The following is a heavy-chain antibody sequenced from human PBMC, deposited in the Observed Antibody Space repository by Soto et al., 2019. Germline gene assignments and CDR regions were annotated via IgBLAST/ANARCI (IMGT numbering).Heavy chain of an antibody. CDR2: ISAYNGNT. D-gene: IGHD5-18*01. J-gene: IGHJ6*02. V-gene: IGHV1-18*04. CDR3: ARGGYSYGYYYYYGMDV. Sequence: ASVKVSCKASGYTFTSYGISWVRQAPGQGLEWMGWISAYNGNTNYAQKLQGRVTMTTDTSTSTAYMELRSLRSDDTAVYYCARGGYSYGYYYYYGMDVWGQGTTVTVSS. CDR1: GYTFTSYG.